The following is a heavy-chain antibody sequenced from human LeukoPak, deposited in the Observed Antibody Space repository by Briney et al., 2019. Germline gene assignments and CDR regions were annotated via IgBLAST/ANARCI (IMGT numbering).Heavy chain of an antibody. D-gene: IGHD2-2*01. CDR1: GGSISSGGYY. CDR2: IYYSGST. Sequence: SQTLSLTCTVSGGSISSGGYYWSWIRQHPGKGLEWIGYIYYSGSTYYNPSLKSRVTISVDTSKNQFSLKLSSVTAADTAVYYCARMPIRVGNFQHWGRGTLVTVSS. J-gene: IGHJ1*01. V-gene: IGHV4-31*03. CDR3: ARMPIRVGNFQH.